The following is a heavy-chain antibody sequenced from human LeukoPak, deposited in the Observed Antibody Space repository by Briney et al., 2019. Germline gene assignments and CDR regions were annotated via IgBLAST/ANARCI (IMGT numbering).Heavy chain of an antibody. J-gene: IGHJ4*02. CDR2: IYHSGST. V-gene: IGHV4-38-2*02. CDR1: GYSISSGYY. CDR3: ARLPTYYFDY. Sequence: PSETLSLTCTVSGYSISSGYYWGWIRQPPGKGLEWIGSIYHSGSTYYNPSLKSRVTISVDTSKNQFSLKLSSVTAADTAVYYCARLPTYYFDYWGQGTLVTVSS.